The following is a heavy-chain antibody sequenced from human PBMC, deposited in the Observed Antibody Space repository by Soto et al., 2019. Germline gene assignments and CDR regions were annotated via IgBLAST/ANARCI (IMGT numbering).Heavy chain of an antibody. D-gene: IGHD4-4*01. Sequence: SETLSLTCAVSGGSISSGGYSWSWIRQPPGKGLEWIGYIYHSGSTYYNPSLKSRVTISVDRSKNQFSLKLSSVTAADTAVYYCARGPDYSNYGGHYYGMDVWGQGTTVTVSS. V-gene: IGHV4-30-2*01. CDR2: IYHSGST. CDR1: GGSISSGGYS. J-gene: IGHJ6*02. CDR3: ARGPDYSNYGGHYYGMDV.